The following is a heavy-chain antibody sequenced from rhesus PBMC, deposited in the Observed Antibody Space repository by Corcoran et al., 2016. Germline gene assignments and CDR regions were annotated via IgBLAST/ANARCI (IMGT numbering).Heavy chain of an antibody. CDR2: IYGIGGST. CDR3: ARDGTGSYNRYFEF. J-gene: IGHJ1*01. Sequence: QVQLQESGPGLVKPSETLPPTFAVSGASISSNYRSGTRRAPGKGLEWIGRIYGIGGSTDYNPALKSRVTISIDTSKNQFSLKLSSVTAADTAVYYCARDGTGSYNRYFEFWGQGALVTVSS. CDR1: GASISSNY. V-gene: IGHV4S2*01. D-gene: IGHD1-44*02.